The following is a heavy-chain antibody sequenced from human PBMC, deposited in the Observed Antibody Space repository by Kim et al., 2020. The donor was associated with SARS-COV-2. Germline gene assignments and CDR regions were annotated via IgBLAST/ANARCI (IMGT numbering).Heavy chain of an antibody. J-gene: IGHJ6*02. D-gene: IGHD3-10*01. V-gene: IGHV7-4-1*02. Sequence: ASVKVSCKASGYTFTSYAMNWVRQAPGQGLEWMGWINTNTGNPTYAQGFTGRFLFSLDTSVSTAYLQISSLKAEDTAVYYCAGSLGSVIYYYGMDVWGQGTTVTVSS. CDR3: AGSLGSVIYYYGMDV. CDR2: INTNTGNP. CDR1: GYTFTSYA.